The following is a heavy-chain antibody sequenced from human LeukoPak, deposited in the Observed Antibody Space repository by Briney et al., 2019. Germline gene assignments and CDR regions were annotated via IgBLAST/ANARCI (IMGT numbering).Heavy chain of an antibody. CDR3: ARDVRGVMDYYYGMDV. CDR1: GFTVSSNY. CDR2: IYSGGST. J-gene: IGHJ6*02. Sequence: PGGSLRLSCAASGFTVSSNYIGWVRQAPGKGLEWASVIYSGGSTYYADSVKGRFTISRDNSKNTLYLQMNSLRAEDTAVYYCARDVRGVMDYYYGMDVWGQGTTVTVSS. D-gene: IGHD3-10*02. V-gene: IGHV3-53*01.